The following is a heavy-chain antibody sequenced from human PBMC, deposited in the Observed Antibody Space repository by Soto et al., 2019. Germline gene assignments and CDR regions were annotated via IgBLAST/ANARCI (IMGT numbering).Heavy chain of an antibody. CDR3: ARGRDYGSGSYEIDP. CDR2: IYYSGST. J-gene: IGHJ5*02. D-gene: IGHD3-10*01. V-gene: IGHV4-59*01. CDR1: GGSISSYY. Sequence: QVQLQESGPGLVKPSETLSLTCTVSGGSISSYYWSWIRQPPGKGLEWIGYIYYSGSTNYNPSLKSRVTISVDTSKNQCSLKLSSVTAADTAVYYCARGRDYGSGSYEIDPWGQGTLVTVSS.